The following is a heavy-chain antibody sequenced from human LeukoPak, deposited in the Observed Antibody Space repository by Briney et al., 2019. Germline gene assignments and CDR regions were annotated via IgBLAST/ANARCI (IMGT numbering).Heavy chain of an antibody. V-gene: IGHV4-39*07. CDR2: IYYSGSA. CDR1: GDSLSRSPYY. Sequence: SETLSLTCTVSGDSLSRSPYYWGWIRQPPGKGLEWIGSIYYSGSASYNPSLKSRVTISVDTSNNQLSLKLTSVTAADTAVYYCARYYYGSGTYYNFPGYWGQGTLVAVSS. CDR3: ARYYYGSGTYYNFPGY. D-gene: IGHD3-10*01. J-gene: IGHJ4*02.